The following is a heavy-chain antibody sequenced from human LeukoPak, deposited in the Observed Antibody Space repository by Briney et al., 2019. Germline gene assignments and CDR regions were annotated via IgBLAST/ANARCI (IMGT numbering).Heavy chain of an antibody. V-gene: IGHV3-23*01. D-gene: IGHD6-19*01. Sequence: GGSLRLSCAASGFTFRYYAMSWVRQAPGKGLEWVSTISGSGGNTYYADSVKGRFTISRDNSKNTVYLQMNSLRAEDTAVYYCTRNSGWYGLSWGQGTLVTVSS. CDR3: TRNSGWYGLS. CDR1: GFTFRYYA. CDR2: ISGSGGNT. J-gene: IGHJ1*01.